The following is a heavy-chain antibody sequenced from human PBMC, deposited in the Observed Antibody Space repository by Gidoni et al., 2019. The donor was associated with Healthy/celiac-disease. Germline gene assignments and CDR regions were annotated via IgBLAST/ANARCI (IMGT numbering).Heavy chain of an antibody. Sequence: QVQLVQSGAEVKKPGASVKVSCKAPGYTFTSYAMHWVRQAPGQRLEWMGWINAGNGNTKYSQKFQGRVTITRDTSASTAYMELSSLRSEDTAVYYCARDRVVPAAMGFDYWGHGTLVTVSS. CDR2: INAGNGNT. V-gene: IGHV1-3*01. CDR3: ARDRVVPAAMGFDY. D-gene: IGHD2-2*01. CDR1: GYTFTSYA. J-gene: IGHJ4*01.